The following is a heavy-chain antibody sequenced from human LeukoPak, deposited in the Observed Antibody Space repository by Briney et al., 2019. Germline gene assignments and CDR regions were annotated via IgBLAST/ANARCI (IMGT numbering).Heavy chain of an antibody. CDR2: INHSGST. Sequence: SETLSLTCAVYGGSFSGYYWSWLRQPPGKGLEWIGEINHSGSTNYNPSLKSRVTISVDTSKNQFSLKLSSVTAADTAVYYCATSYYDSSGYSCFDYWGQGTLVTVSS. D-gene: IGHD3-22*01. CDR1: GGSFSGYY. J-gene: IGHJ4*02. CDR3: ATSYYDSSGYSCFDY. V-gene: IGHV4-34*01.